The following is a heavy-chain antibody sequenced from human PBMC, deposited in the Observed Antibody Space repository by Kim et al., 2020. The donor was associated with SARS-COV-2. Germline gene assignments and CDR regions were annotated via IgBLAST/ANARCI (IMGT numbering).Heavy chain of an antibody. D-gene: IGHD2-15*01. Sequence: ASVKVSCKVSGYTLTELSMHWVRQAPGKGLEWMGGFDPEDGETIYAQKFQGRVTMTEDTSTDTAYMELSSLRSEDTAVYYCATVRSKDIVVVVAATLALDYWGQGTLVTVSS. J-gene: IGHJ4*02. V-gene: IGHV1-24*01. CDR3: ATVRSKDIVVVVAATLALDY. CDR1: GYTLTELS. CDR2: FDPEDGET.